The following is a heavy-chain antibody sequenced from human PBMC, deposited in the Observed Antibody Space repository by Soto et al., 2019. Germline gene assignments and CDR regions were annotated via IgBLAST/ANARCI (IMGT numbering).Heavy chain of an antibody. Sequence: GGSLRLSCAASGFTFSSYAMSWVRQAPGKGLEWVSAISGSGGSTYYADSVKGRFTISRDNSKNTLYLQMNSLRAEDTAVYYCAKDAITMVRGLIRSPRVWFDPWGQGTLVTVSS. CDR1: GFTFSSYA. V-gene: IGHV3-23*01. CDR2: ISGSGGST. D-gene: IGHD3-10*01. CDR3: AKDAITMVRGLIRSPRVWFDP. J-gene: IGHJ5*02.